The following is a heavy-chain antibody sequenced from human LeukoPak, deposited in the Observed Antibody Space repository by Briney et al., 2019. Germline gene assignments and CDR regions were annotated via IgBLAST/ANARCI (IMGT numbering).Heavy chain of an antibody. CDR1: GFTVSSNY. Sequence: GGSLRLSCAASGFTVSSNYMSWVRQAPGKGLEWVSVIYSGGSTYYADSVKGRFTTSRDNSKNTLYLQMNSLRAEDTAVYYCARSYGDYYYYYMDVWGKGTTVTVSS. V-gene: IGHV3-53*01. D-gene: IGHD4-17*01. CDR2: IYSGGST. CDR3: ARSYGDYYYYYMDV. J-gene: IGHJ6*03.